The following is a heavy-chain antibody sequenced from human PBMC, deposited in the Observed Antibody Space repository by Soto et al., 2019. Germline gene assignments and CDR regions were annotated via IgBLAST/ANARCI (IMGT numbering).Heavy chain of an antibody. V-gene: IGHV3-7*01. CDR2: IKQDGSEK. CDR1: GFTFSSYW. CDR3: ASLLGTTTGPYYYYYYYMDF. J-gene: IGHJ6*03. D-gene: IGHD1-7*01. Sequence: GGSLRLSCAASGFTFSSYWMSWVRQAPGKGLEWVANIKQDGSEKYYVDSVKGRFTISRDNAKNSLYLQMNSLRAEDTAVYYCASLLGTTTGPYYYYYYYMDFWGKGTTVTVSS.